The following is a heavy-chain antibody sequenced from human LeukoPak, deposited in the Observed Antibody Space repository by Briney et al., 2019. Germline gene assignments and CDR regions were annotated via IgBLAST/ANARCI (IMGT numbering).Heavy chain of an antibody. V-gene: IGHV4-61*02. CDR3: AREPPGY. J-gene: IGHJ4*02. CDR2: IYTNGGA. Sequence: SQTLSLTCTVPGGSVTSGNWNWIRQPAGKGLEWIGRIYTNGGASYNPSLNSRVTISIDASKNQFSLKLSTATAADTAVYYCAREPPGYWGQGILVTVSS. CDR1: GGSVTSGN.